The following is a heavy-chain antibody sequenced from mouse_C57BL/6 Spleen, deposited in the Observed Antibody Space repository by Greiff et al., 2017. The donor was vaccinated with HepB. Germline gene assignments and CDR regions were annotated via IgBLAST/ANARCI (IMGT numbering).Heavy chain of an antibody. V-gene: IGHV1-80*01. J-gene: IGHJ3*01. Sequence: QVQLKESGAELVKPGASVKISCKASGYAFSSYWINWVKQRPGKGLEWIGQIYPGDGDTNYNGKFKGKATLTADKSSSTAYMQLSSLTSEDSAVYCGARSEAWFAYWGQGTLVTVSA. CDR3: ARSEAWFAY. CDR1: GYAFSSYW. CDR2: IYPGDGDT.